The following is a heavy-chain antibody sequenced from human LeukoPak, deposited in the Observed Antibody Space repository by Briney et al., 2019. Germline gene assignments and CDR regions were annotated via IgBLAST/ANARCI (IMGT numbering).Heavy chain of an antibody. CDR2: ISYDGSNK. CDR3: ARGPYNWNLSYYFDY. Sequence: GRSLRLSCAASGFTFSSYAMHWVRQAPGKGLAWVAVISYDGSNKYYADSVKGRFTISRDNSKNTLYLQMNSLRAEDTAVYYCARGPYNWNLSYYFDYWGQGTLVTVSS. J-gene: IGHJ4*02. V-gene: IGHV3-30*04. D-gene: IGHD1-7*01. CDR1: GFTFSSYA.